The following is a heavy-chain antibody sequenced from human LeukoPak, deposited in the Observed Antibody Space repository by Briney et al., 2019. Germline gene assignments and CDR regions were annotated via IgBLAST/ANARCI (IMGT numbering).Heavy chain of an antibody. CDR1: GFTFSSYA. CDR2: ISYDGSNK. J-gene: IGHJ5*02. D-gene: IGHD6-13*01. Sequence: GGSLRLSCAASGFTFSSYAMHWVRQAPGKGLEWVAVISYDGSNKYYADSVKGRFTISRDNSKNTLYLQMNSLRAEDTAVYYCAKSDSSSWYVWWFHPWGQGTLVTVS. V-gene: IGHV3-30-3*02. CDR3: AKSDSSSWYVWWFHP.